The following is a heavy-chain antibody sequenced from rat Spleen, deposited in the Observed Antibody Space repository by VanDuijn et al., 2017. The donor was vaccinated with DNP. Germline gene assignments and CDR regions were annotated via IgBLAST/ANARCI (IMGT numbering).Heavy chain of an antibody. CDR1: GFTFNNYW. V-gene: IGHV5-31*01. J-gene: IGHJ2*01. CDR2: ITRSGGST. D-gene: IGHD1-4*01. Sequence: EVQLVESGGDLVQPGRSLKLSCVASGFTFNNYWMTWIRPVPGKGLEWVASITRSGGSTDYPDYVKGRFTISRDNAKSTLYLQVNSLRSEDTATYYYARTIPAIMGYYIDYWGQGVMVTVSS. CDR3: ARTIPAIMGYYIDY.